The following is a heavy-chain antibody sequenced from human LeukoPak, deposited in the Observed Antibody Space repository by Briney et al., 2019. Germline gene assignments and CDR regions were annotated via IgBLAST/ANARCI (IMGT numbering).Heavy chain of an antibody. CDR3: ARERGRERTAMVKAAYYFDY. D-gene: IGHD5-18*01. J-gene: IGHJ4*02. CDR2: INHSGST. Sequence: SETLSLTCAVYGGSFSGYYWSWIRQPPGKGLEWIGEINHSGSTNYNPSLKSRVTISVDTSKNPFSLTLSPVTAAHTAVYYCARERGRERTAMVKAAYYFDYWGQGTLVTVSS. V-gene: IGHV4-34*01. CDR1: GGSFSGYY.